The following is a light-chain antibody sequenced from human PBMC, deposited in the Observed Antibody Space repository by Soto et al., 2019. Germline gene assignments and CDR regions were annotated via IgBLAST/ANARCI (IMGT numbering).Light chain of an antibody. V-gene: IGKV1-39*01. Sequence: DMQMTQSPSSLSASVGDRVPITCRSSQSISNYLNWYQQKPGKAPKVLIYAASSLQSGVPSRFSGSGSGTDFTLTISSLQPEDFATYYCQQSYNTPRTFGQGAKVDIK. CDR1: QSISNY. CDR3: QQSYNTPRT. CDR2: AAS. J-gene: IGKJ1*01.